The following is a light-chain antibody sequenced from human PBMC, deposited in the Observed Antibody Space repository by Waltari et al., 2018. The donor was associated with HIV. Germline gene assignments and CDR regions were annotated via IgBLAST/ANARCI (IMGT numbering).Light chain of an antibody. J-gene: IGLJ3*02. Sequence: QSALTQPASVSGSPGQSITISCTGTSRDVGGYNYVSWYQQHPGKAPKLMIYEVSNRPSGVSNRFSGPKSGNTASLTISGLQAEDEAEYYCSSYTSSSTQVFGGGTKVTVL. CDR2: EVS. V-gene: IGLV2-14*03. CDR1: SRDVGGYNY. CDR3: SSYTSSSTQV.